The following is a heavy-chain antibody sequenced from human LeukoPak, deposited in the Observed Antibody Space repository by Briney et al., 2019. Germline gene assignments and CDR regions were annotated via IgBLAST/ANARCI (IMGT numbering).Heavy chain of an antibody. CDR3: ARARRDSGYYRIDY. J-gene: IGHJ4*02. V-gene: IGHV4-34*01. Sequence: PSETLSLTCGVYGGSFSGYYWSWIRQPPGKGLEWLGEINHSGSANYNPSPYRRVTISVDTSNNQFSLKLSAVTAVDTAVYYCARARRDSGYYRIDYWGQGILVTVSS. CDR1: GGSFSGYY. CDR2: INHSGSA. D-gene: IGHD3-3*01.